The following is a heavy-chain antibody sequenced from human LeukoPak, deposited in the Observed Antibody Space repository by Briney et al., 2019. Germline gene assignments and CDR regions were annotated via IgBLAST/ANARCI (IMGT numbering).Heavy chain of an antibody. V-gene: IGHV3-23*01. CDR2: LSGSGGNT. CDR1: GFTFRTYA. D-gene: IGHD2-2*01. Sequence: PGGSLRLSCAASGFTFRTYAMSWVRQAPGKGPEWVSSLSGSGGNTYYADSVKGRFTISRDNSKNTVYLQMHSLRAGDTAVYYCAKDPYGTRYFDYWGQGTLVTVSS. CDR3: AKDPYGTRYFDY. J-gene: IGHJ4*02.